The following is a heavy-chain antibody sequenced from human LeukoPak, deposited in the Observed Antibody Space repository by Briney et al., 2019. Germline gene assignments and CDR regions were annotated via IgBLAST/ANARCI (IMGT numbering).Heavy chain of an antibody. CDR1: GFTFSSYS. CDR3: ARDYGDYLFDY. V-gene: IGHV3-21*01. D-gene: IGHD4-17*01. J-gene: IGHJ4*02. CDR2: ISSSSSYI. Sequence: GGSLRLSCAASGFTFSSYSMNWVRQAPGKGLEWVSSISSSSSYIYYADPVKGRFTISRDNAKNSLYLQMNSLRAEDTAVYYCARDYGDYLFDYWGQGTLVTVSS.